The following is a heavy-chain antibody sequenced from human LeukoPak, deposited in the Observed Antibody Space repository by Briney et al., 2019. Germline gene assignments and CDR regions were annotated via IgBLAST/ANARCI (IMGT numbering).Heavy chain of an antibody. J-gene: IGHJ5*01. CDR1: GFTFSSYS. CDR3: AKDSDELIAAAYNWFDS. Sequence: GGSLRLSCAASGFTFSSYSMSWVRQAPGKGLEWVSVISGSGGDTFYADSVKGRFTISRDNSKNTLYLQMNSLGAEDTAVYYCAKDSDELIAAAYNWFDSWGQGTLVTVSS. D-gene: IGHD6-13*01. V-gene: IGHV3-23*01. CDR2: ISGSGGDT.